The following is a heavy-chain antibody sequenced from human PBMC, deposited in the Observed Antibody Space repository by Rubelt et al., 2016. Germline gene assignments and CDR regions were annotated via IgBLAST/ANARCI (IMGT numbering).Heavy chain of an antibody. CDR2: LFFSAHT. V-gene: IGHV4-39*07. D-gene: IGHD2-15*01. J-gene: IGHJ3*01. CDR3: ARVGGGRHPRYKCIDV. Sequence: QVQLQQWCAGLLKPSETLSLTCAVYGGSISSSSYYWGWIRQPPGTGLVWIGSLFFSAHTFYNPSLCSRFTIPVDTSKNQFSLKLCSVTAAETDVYYGARVGGGRHPRYKCIDVGGQGTKDADSS. CDR1: GGSISSSSYY.